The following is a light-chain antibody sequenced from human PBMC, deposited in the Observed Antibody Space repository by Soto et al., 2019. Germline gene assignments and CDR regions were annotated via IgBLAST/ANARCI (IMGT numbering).Light chain of an antibody. Sequence: QSVRTQPASVSGSPGQSITISCTGTSSDVGGFNYVSWYQQHPGKAPKLLIFDVYSRPSGISNRFSGSKSGNTASLTISGFQAEDEADYYCSSYTASSSYVFGAGTKVTVL. CDR2: DVY. J-gene: IGLJ1*01. V-gene: IGLV2-14*01. CDR1: SSDVGGFNY. CDR3: SSYTASSSYV.